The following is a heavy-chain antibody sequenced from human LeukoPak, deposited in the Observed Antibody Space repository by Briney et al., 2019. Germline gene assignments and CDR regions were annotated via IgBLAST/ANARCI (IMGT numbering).Heavy chain of an antibody. CDR3: ARASASPTNSNSYYFETTKKNAFDI. J-gene: IGHJ3*02. Sequence: ASVKVSCKASGGTLSSYAISWVRQAPGQGLEWMGRIIPIFGTANYAQKFQGRVTITTDESTSTAYMELSSLRSEDTAVYYCARASASPTNSNSYYFETTKKNAFDIWGQGTMVTVSS. V-gene: IGHV1-69*05. CDR2: IIPIFGTA. D-gene: IGHD3-22*01. CDR1: GGTLSSYA.